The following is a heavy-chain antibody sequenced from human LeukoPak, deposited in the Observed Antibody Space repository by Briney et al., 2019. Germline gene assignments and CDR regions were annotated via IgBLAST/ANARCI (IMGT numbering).Heavy chain of an antibody. CDR1: GGSFSGYY. D-gene: IGHD2-21*01. CDR2: INHSGST. CDR3: ARGLRLWLRFPFDY. J-gene: IGHJ4*02. V-gene: IGHV4-34*01. Sequence: SETLSLTCAVHGGSFSGYYWSWIRQPPGKGLEWIGEINHSGSTNYNPSLKSRVTISVDTSKNQFSLKLSSVTAADTAVYYCARGLRLWLRFPFDYWGQGTLVTVSS.